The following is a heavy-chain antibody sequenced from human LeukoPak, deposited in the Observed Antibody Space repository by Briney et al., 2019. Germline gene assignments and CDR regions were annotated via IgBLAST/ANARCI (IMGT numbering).Heavy chain of an antibody. CDR1: GYTFTTYW. J-gene: IGHJ4*02. CDR2: IYPGDSDP. Sequence: GESLKISCQGSGYTFTTYWIGWVRQLPGKGLEWMGIIYPGDSDPRYSPSFQGQVTISADKSISTAYLQWSSLKASDSAMYYCVRHGLGSSWFGFDYWGQGTLVTVSS. D-gene: IGHD6-13*01. V-gene: IGHV5-51*01. CDR3: VRHGLGSSWFGFDY.